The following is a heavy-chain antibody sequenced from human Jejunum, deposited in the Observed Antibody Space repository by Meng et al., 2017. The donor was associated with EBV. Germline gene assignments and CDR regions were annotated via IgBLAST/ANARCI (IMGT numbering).Heavy chain of an antibody. J-gene: IGHJ2*01. CDR1: GFTVSSKS. Sequence: EVQVVESGGGLLQPGGSLRLSCAASGFTVSSKSMSRVRQAPGKGLEWVSIADSVKGRFTISRDNCKNTVCFQVNSLRADDTAVYYCAKDYRQQEAQFDIWGRGTLVTVSS. CDR3: AKDYRQQEAQFDI. V-gene: IGHV3-53*01. D-gene: IGHD6-13*01.